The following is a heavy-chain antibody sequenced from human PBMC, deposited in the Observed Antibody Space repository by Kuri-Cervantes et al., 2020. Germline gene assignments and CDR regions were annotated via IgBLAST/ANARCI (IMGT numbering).Heavy chain of an antibody. J-gene: IGHJ4*02. CDR3: AKAYCSGGSCYHFDY. V-gene: IGHV3-43D*04. Sequence: GGSLRLSCAASGFTFDDYAMHWVRQAPGKGLEWVSLSSWDGGSTYYANSVKGRFTISRDNSKNTLYLQMNSLSAEDTAVYYCAKAYCSGGSCYHFDYWGQGTLVTVSS. CDR2: SSWDGGST. D-gene: IGHD2-15*01. CDR1: GFTFDDYA.